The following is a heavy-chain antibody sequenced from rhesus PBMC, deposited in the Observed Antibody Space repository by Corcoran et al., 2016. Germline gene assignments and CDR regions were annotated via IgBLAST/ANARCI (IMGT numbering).Heavy chain of an antibody. J-gene: IGHJ4*01. CDR1: GYSISSGYG. V-gene: IGHV4-127*01. Sequence: QVQLQESGPGLVKPSETLSLTCAVSGYSISSGYGWGWIRQPPGKGLEWIGRISGSGGSTASHPTLKSRVTSSTDTSKTQFSLKLSSVTAADTAVYYCARDGSYYYSGTPFDYWGQGVLVTVSS. D-gene: IGHD3-16*01. CDR2: ISGSGGST. CDR3: ARDGSYYYSGTPFDY.